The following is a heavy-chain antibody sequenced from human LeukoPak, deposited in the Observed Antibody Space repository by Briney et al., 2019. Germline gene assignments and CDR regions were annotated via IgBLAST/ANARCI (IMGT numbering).Heavy chain of an antibody. CDR1: GGAITSHY. CDR2: IFNRGSS. V-gene: IGHV4-4*07. CDR3: ARAVYGSGNYYMDY. Sequence: PSETLSLTCNVSGGAITSHYWSWIRQPAGKGLEWIGRIFNRGSSNYSPSLKSRVTLSIDTSDNQFSLKLTSVTAADTAVYYCARAVYGSGNYYMDYWGQGTLVTVSS. D-gene: IGHD3-10*01. J-gene: IGHJ4*02.